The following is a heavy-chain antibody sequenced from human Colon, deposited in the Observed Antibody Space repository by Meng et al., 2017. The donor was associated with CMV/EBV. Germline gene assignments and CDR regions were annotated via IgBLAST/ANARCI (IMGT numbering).Heavy chain of an antibody. J-gene: IGHJ6*02. Sequence: GGSLRLSRVVSGHTFTTYWMTWVRQAPGKGLEWVANTNQDGSESYYVDSVKGRFTISRDNRNASLYLQMNTLRVEDTAVYYCAREMGYNWDLGHPYGMDVWGQGTTVTVSS. CDR2: TNQDGSES. V-gene: IGHV3-7*01. D-gene: IGHD1-20*01. CDR3: AREMGYNWDLGHPYGMDV. CDR1: GHTFTTYW.